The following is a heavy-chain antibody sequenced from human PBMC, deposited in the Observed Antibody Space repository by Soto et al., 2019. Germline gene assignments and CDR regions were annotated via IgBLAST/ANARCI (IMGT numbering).Heavy chain of an antibody. Sequence: GGSLLLSCAASGFNFTNAWMKWVRQFPGKGLEWVGRIKRKSEGGVTDYGAPVRGRFTSSRDDSKSMLVLHMSSLKNEDTAMEYSTIYLSANTWGTIADFAYWG. V-gene: IGHV3-15*01. CDR3: TIYLSANTWGTIADFAY. J-gene: IGHJ4*01. CDR2: IKRKSEGGVT. CDR1: GFNFTNAW. D-gene: IGHD2-21*01.